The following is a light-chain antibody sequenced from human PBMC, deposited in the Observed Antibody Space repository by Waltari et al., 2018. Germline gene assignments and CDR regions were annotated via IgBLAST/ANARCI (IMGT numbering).Light chain of an antibody. CDR1: QSIGYS. Sequence: EIMMTQSPATLAVSPGDRANLSCRASQSIGYSLAWYQQKPGQVPRLLIYDASTRATGISDRFSGTGSGTEFTLTINSLQSEDFAVYYCQQYSDWPPYNFGQGTKVEIK. CDR2: DAS. CDR3: QQYSDWPPYN. J-gene: IGKJ2*01. V-gene: IGKV3-15*01.